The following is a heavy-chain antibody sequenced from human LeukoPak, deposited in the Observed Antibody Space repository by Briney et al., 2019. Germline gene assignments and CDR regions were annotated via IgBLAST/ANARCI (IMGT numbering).Heavy chain of an antibody. Sequence: PGRSLRLSCAASGFTFSSYGMHWVRQAPGKGLEWVAVIWYDGSNKYYADSVKGRFTIFRDNSKNTLYLQMNSLRAEDTAEYYCAKGDATAGYYMDVWGKGTTVTVSS. D-gene: IGHD5-18*01. V-gene: IGHV3-33*06. CDR2: IWYDGSNK. J-gene: IGHJ6*03. CDR3: AKGDATAGYYMDV. CDR1: GFTFSSYG.